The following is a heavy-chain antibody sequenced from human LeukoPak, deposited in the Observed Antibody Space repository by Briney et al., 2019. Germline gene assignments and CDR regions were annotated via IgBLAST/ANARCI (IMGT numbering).Heavy chain of an antibody. D-gene: IGHD2-2*01. V-gene: IGHV3-30*18. CDR1: GFTFSDYG. J-gene: IGHJ4*02. Sequence: GGSLRLSCAVSGFTFSDYGTHWVRQAPGKGLEWVAVVSFDGSDKDYADSVKGRFTISRDSSRNTLYLQMNSLRAEDTAVYYCAKSGCGSTNCYVNCWGQGTLVTVSS. CDR2: VSFDGSDK. CDR3: AKSGCGSTNCYVNC.